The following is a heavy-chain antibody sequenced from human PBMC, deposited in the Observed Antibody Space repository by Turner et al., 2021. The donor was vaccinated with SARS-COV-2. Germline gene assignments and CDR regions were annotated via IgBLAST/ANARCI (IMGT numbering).Heavy chain of an antibody. V-gene: IGHV3-7*04. D-gene: IGHD5-18*01. CDR2: IKQDGNEK. CDR3: ARNRGYSSFDY. CDR1: GFIFSDYW. Sequence: GFIFSDYWMDWVRQAPGKGLEWVAGIKQDGNEKYSVDSVKGRFTISRDNAKNSPYLQMNSLRAEDTAVYYCARNRGYSSFDYWGQGTLVTVSS. J-gene: IGHJ4*02.